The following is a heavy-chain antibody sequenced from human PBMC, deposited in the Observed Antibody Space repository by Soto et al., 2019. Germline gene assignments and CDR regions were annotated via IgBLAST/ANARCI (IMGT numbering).Heavy chain of an antibody. Sequence: EVQLVESGGGLVQPGGSLRLSCAASGFTVSSNYMTWVRQAPGKGLEWVSVIYDGGSTNYADPVKGRFTISRDTSKNTLYLQMNRLRPEDTAVYYCARGVDWFDYWGQGTLVTVSS. CDR1: GFTVSSNY. J-gene: IGHJ4*02. CDR3: ARGVDWFDY. D-gene: IGHD3-9*01. CDR2: IYDGGST. V-gene: IGHV3-66*01.